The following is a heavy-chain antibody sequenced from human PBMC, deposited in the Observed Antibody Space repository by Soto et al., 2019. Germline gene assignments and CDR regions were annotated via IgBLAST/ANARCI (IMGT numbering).Heavy chain of an antibody. V-gene: IGHV1-3*05. D-gene: IGHD6-19*01. Sequence: QVQLVQSGAEENKPGASVKVSSKASGYTFTSYALYCVRQAPGQRLEWIGWINACNGNTKYSQKFQGRVTLTRDTSASPAYRELSSLRSEGTAVYYCASVGGWYVPDSWGQGPLVTVSS. CDR3: ASVGGWYVPDS. CDR1: GYTFTSYA. J-gene: IGHJ4*02. CDR2: INACNGNT.